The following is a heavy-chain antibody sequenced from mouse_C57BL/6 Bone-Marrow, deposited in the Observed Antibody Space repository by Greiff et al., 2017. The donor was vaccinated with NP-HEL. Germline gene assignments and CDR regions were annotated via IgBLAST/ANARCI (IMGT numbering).Heavy chain of an antibody. CDR1: GFTFSSYA. D-gene: IGHD4-1*01. CDR3: TREDWDGFAY. J-gene: IGHJ3*01. Sequence: EVHLVESGEGLVKPGGSLKLSCAASGFTFSSYAMSWVRQTPEKRLEWVAYISSGGDYIYYADTVKGRFTISRDNARNTLYLKMSSLKSEDTAMYYCTREDWDGFAYWGQGTLVTVSA. V-gene: IGHV5-9-1*02. CDR2: ISSGGDYI.